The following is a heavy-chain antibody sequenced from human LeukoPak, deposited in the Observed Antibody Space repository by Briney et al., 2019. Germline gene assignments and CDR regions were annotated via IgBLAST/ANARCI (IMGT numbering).Heavy chain of an antibody. D-gene: IGHD3-10*01. CDR1: GFTFSSYA. V-gene: IGHV3-23*01. Sequence: AGGSLRLSCAASGFTFSSYAMSWVRQAAGKGLEWVSAISGSGGSTFYADSVKGRFTISRDNSKNTLYLQMNSLRAEDTAVYYCAKEIGVTMVRGVRYYYYGMDVWGQGTTVTVSS. CDR2: ISGSGGST. CDR3: AKEIGVTMVRGVRYYYYGMDV. J-gene: IGHJ6*02.